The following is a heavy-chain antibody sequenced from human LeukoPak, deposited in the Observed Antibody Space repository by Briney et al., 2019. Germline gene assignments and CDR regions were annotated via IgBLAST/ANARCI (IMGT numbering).Heavy chain of an antibody. Sequence: SETLSLTCSVSGDSIGNYHWSWIRQPAGKGLEWIGQSHSSGRTNYNPPLESRVTVSTDTPENQFYLTIRSVTAADTAIYYCARRDITSGWSFNYWGQGILVTVS. D-gene: IGHD6-19*01. J-gene: IGHJ4*02. V-gene: IGHV4-4*07. CDR2: SHSSGRT. CDR1: GDSIGNYH. CDR3: ARRDITSGWSFNY.